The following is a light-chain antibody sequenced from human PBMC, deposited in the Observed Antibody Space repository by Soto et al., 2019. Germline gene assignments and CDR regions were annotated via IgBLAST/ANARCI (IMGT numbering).Light chain of an antibody. CDR1: SSDVGGYNY. Sequence: QSALTQPPSAPGSPGQSVTISCTGTSSDVGGYNYVSWYQQHPGKAPKLMIYEVSKRPSGVPDRFSGSKSGNTASLTVSGLQADDEADYYCSSYAGYNVLFGGGTKLTVL. CDR2: EVS. CDR3: SSYAGYNVL. J-gene: IGLJ2*01. V-gene: IGLV2-8*01.